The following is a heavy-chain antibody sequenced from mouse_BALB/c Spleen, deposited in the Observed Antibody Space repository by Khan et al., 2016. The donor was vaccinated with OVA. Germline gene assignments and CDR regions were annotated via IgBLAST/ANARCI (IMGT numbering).Heavy chain of an antibody. D-gene: IGHD2-1*01. Sequence: QVQLKESGPGLVAPSQSLSIRCTVSGLSLTNYGVSWVRQPPGKGLVWLGVIWGDGSTNYHSVLKSRLTINKDNSKSQVFVKLNSLQPDDTATYFCAIIYYGNDWFAYWGQGTLVTVSA. V-gene: IGHV2-3*01. J-gene: IGHJ3*01. CDR3: AIIYYGNDWFAY. CDR2: IWGDGST. CDR1: GLSLTNYG.